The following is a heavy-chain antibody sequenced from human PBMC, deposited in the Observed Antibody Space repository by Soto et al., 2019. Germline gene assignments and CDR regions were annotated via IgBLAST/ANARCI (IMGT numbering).Heavy chain of an antibody. CDR3: AVEYCSGGSCQPL. J-gene: IGHJ4*02. V-gene: IGHV5-51*01. Sequence: PGESLKISCKGSGYSFTSYWIGWVRQMPGKGLEWMGIIYPGDSDTRYSPSFQGQVTISADKPISTAYLQWSSLKASDTAMYYCAVEYCSGGSCQPLWGQGTLVTVSS. CDR2: IYPGDSDT. CDR1: GYSFTSYW. D-gene: IGHD2-15*01.